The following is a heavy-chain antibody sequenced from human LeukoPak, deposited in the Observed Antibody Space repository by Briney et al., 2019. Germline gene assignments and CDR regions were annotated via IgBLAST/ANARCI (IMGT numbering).Heavy chain of an antibody. CDR1: GGTFSSYA. CDR3: ARGIGTGYNWFDL. CDR2: IIPILGIA. V-gene: IGHV1-69*04. Sequence: SVKVSCKASGGTFSSYAISWVRQAPGQGLEWMGRIIPILGIANYAQKFQGRVTITADKSTSTAYMELSSLRSEDTAVYYCARGIGTGYNWFDLWGQGTLVTVSS. D-gene: IGHD3/OR15-3a*01. J-gene: IGHJ5*02.